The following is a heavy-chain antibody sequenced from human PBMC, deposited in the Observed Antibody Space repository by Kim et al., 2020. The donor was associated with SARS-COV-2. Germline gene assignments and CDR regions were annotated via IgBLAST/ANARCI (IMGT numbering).Heavy chain of an antibody. CDR3: ARGGQRVRSFC. D-gene: IGHD3-3*01. J-gene: IGHJ4*02. V-gene: IGHV3-48*03. Sequence: GGSLRLSCAASEVTFSSYDMLWVRQAPGKGLEWISYISSSASTIYYADSVRGRFTISRDNAKNSLYLQMNSLSADDTAIYYCARGGQRVRSFCWGQGTLVTVSS. CDR2: ISSSASTI. CDR1: EVTFSSYD.